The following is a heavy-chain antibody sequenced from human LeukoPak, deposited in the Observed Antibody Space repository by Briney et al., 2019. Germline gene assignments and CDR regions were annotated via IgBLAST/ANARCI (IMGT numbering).Heavy chain of an antibody. D-gene: IGHD6-19*01. V-gene: IGHV3-21*01. CDR1: GFTFSSYS. J-gene: IGHJ4*02. CDR3: XXDSSXXXXXX. Sequence: GGSLRLSCAASGFTFSSYSMNWVRQAPGKGLERVSSISSSSSYIYYADSVKGRFTISRDNAKNSLYLQMNSLRAEDTAVYYXXXDSSXXXXXXXXXXTLVTVSS. CDR2: ISSSSSYI.